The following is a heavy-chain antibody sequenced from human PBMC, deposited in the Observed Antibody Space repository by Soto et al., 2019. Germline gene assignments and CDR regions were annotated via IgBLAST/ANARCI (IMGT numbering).Heavy chain of an antibody. CDR2: ISTTSTYT. V-gene: IGHV3-21*01. CDR3: ARDDGLSSTNVKAFDI. Sequence: ESGGGLVEPGGSLRLSCAASGFTFSRYYMNWVRQAPGKGLEWVSSISTTSTYTHYADSLKGRFTISRDNAKKLLYLQMDSLRAEDTAVYYCARDDGLSSTNVKAFDIWGQGTKGTVSS. D-gene: IGHD2-2*01. CDR1: GFTFSRYY. J-gene: IGHJ3*02.